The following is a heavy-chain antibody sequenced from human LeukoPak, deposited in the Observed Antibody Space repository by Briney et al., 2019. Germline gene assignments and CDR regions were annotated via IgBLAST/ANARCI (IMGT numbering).Heavy chain of an antibody. J-gene: IGHJ4*02. CDR2: IYYSGTT. CDR1: GVSISSSSYY. V-gene: IGHV4-39*01. CDR3: ARPKVGATRGFDY. D-gene: IGHD1-26*01. Sequence: SETLSLTCTVSGVSISSSSYYWGWIRQPPGKGLEWIGSIYYSGTTYYNPSLKSRVTISVDTSKNQFSLTLTSLTAADTAVYYCARPKVGATRGFDYWGQGTLVTVSS.